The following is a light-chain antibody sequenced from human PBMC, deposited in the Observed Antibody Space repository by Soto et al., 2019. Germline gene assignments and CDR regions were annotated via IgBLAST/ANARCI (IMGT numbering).Light chain of an antibody. J-gene: IGKJ1*01. V-gene: IGKV1-17*02. CDR3: LQHTYIWS. CDR2: GAS. CDR1: QDVSND. Sequence: DIQMTQSPPSLSASVGDRVTITCRASQDVSNDLGWCQQKPGKATTRIIFGASNLESGVPSRISGTGSATEFILTITNVQHEDFATYYCLQHTYIWSFGQGTKVDIK.